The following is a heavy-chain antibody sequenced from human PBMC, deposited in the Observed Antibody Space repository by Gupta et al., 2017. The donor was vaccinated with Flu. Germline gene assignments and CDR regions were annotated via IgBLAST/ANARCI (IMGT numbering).Heavy chain of an antibody. CDR3: ARDYCNSISCYTYYFEY. V-gene: IGHV3-33*01. CDR2: IWYDGSKK. D-gene: IGHD2-2*02. Sequence: QVQLVESGGGVVQPGRSLRLSCAASGSTFSSNAMHWVRQAPGKGLEWVAIIWYDGSKKFYADSVKGRFTISRDNSKNTLYLQMDSLRAEDTAVYYCARDYCNSISCYTYYFEYWGQGTLVTVSS. J-gene: IGHJ4*02. CDR1: GSTFSSNA.